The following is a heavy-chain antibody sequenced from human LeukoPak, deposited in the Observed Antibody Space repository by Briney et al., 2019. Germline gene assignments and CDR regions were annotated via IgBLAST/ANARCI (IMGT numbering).Heavy chain of an antibody. D-gene: IGHD6-25*01. V-gene: IGHV1-46*01. J-gene: IGHJ4*02. Sequence: ASVKVSCKASGYTFTSYYMHWVRQAPGQGLEWMGIINPSGGSTSYAQKFQGRVTMTRDTSTSTVYMELSSLSPEDTAVYYCARDGRGRLQDYWGQGTLVTVSS. CDR2: INPSGGST. CDR1: GYTFTSYY. CDR3: ARDGRGRLQDY.